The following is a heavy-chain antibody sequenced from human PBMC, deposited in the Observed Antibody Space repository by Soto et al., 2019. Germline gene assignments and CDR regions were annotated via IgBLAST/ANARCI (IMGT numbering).Heavy chain of an antibody. CDR3: AAGETRWLGSPFNY. CDR2: FDPEEGET. J-gene: IGHJ4*02. D-gene: IGHD6-19*01. V-gene: IGHV1-24*01. CDR1: GYTITDFS. Sequence: QVQLVQSVAEVKKHGASVKVSCKVSGYTITDFSVHWVRQAPGKGLEWMGGFDPEEGETLYTHNFQGRVTMTEYTSADTAYMELSSLRSEDTAVYYCAAGETRWLGSPFNYWRQGTLVIVSS.